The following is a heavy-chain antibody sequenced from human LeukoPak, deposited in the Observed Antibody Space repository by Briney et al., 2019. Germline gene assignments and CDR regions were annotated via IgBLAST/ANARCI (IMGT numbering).Heavy chain of an antibody. J-gene: IGHJ6*03. CDR1: GFTFGDYA. V-gene: IGHV3-49*04. Sequence: GGSLRLSCTASGFTFGDYAMSWVRQAPGKGLEWVGFIRSKAFGGTTEYAASMEGRFIISRDDSKSIAYLQMNSLKTEDTAVYYCTRDSLDGSGWYSLLGYYSHMDVWGKGTTVTISS. CDR3: TRDSLDGSGWYSLLGYYSHMDV. D-gene: IGHD6-19*01. CDR2: IRSKAFGGTT.